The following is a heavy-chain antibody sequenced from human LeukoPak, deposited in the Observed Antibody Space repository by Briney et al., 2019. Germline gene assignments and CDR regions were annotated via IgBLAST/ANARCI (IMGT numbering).Heavy chain of an antibody. CDR3: ARGATIEEWGDY. CDR1: GFTFSSYS. V-gene: IGHV3-21*01. CDR2: ISSSSSYI. J-gene: IGHJ4*02. D-gene: IGHD5-12*01. Sequence: GGSLRLSCAASGFTFSSYSMNWVRQAPGKGLEWVSSISSSSSYIYYADSVKGRFTISRDNAKISLYLQMNSLRAEDTAVYYCARGATIEEWGDYWGQGTLVTVSS.